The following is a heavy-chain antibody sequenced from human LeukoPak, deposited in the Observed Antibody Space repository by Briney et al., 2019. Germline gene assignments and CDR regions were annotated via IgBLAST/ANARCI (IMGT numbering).Heavy chain of an antibody. CDR2: IYYSGGT. V-gene: IGHV4-39*01. J-gene: IGHJ4*02. CDR3: ARLPAPYCSSTSCKAY. CDR1: GGSISSSSYY. Sequence: PSETLSLTCTVSGGSISSSSYYWGWIRQPPGKGLEWIGSIYYSGGTYYNPSLKSRVTISVDTSKNQFSLKLSSVTAADTAVYYCARLPAPYCSSTSCKAYWGQGTLVTVSS. D-gene: IGHD2-2*01.